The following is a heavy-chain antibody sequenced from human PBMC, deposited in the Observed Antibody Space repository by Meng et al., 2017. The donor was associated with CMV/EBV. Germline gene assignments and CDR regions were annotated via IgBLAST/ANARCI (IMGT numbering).Heavy chain of an antibody. CDR2: IIPIFGTA. J-gene: IGHJ6*02. V-gene: IGHV1-69*05. D-gene: IGHD3-3*01. CDR3: ARGPYYDFWSGYEGGMDV. Sequence: SVKVSCKASGGTFSSYAISWLRQAPGQGLEWMGGIIPIFGTANYAQKFQGRVTITTDESTSTAYMELSSLRSEDTAVYYCARGPYYDFWSGYEGGMDVWGQGTTVTVSS. CDR1: GGTFSSYA.